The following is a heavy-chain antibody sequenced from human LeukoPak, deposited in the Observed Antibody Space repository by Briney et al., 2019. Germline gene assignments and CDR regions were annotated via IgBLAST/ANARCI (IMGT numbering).Heavy chain of an antibody. CDR1: GFTFSSCS. D-gene: IGHD5-18*01. CDR2: ISSSSSTI. Sequence: GGSLRLSCAASGFTFSSCSMNWVRQAPGKGLEWVSYISSSSSTIYYADSVKGRFTISRDNAKNSLYLQMNSLRAEDTAVYYCARDQQLWTLRGTLDYWGQGTLVTVSS. CDR3: ARDQQLWTLRGTLDY. V-gene: IGHV3-48*01. J-gene: IGHJ4*02.